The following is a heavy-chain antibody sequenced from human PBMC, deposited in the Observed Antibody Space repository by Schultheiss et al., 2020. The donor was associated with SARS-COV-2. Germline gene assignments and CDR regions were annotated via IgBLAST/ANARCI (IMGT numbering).Heavy chain of an antibody. CDR1: GGSFSGYY. CDR2: IYYSGST. Sequence: SQTLSLTCAVYGGSFSGYYWGWIRQPPGKGLEWIGSIYYSGSTYYNPSLKSRVTISVDTSKNQFSLQLNSVTPEDTAVYYCARGRYCSGGSCQYYGMDVWGQGTTVTVSS. D-gene: IGHD2-15*01. CDR3: ARGRYCSGGSCQYYGMDV. V-gene: IGHV4-34*01. J-gene: IGHJ6*02.